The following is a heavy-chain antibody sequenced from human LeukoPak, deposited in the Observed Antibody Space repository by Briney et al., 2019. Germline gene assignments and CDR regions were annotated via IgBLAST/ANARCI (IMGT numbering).Heavy chain of an antibody. CDR1: GYTFTDSY. D-gene: IGHD2-2*01. CDR2: ITPNRGGT. V-gene: IGHV1-2*02. J-gene: IGHJ4*02. CDR3: ARANALYCSSTSCLFDY. Sequence: GASVRVSCKTSGYTFTDSYIHSVRQAPGERLEWMAWITPNRGGTYYAQNIHDRITLTRDTSISTAHMELSRLRSDDTAIYYCARANALYCSSTSCLFDYWGQGTLVTVSS.